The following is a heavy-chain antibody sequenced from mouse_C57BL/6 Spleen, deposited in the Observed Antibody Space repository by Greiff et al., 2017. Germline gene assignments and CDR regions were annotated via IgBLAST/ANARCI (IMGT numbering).Heavy chain of an antibody. CDR1: GYSITSGYY. J-gene: IGHJ2*01. D-gene: IGHD2-1*01. Sequence: EVQLVESGPGLVKPSQSLSLTCSVTGYSITSGYYWNWIRQFPGNKLEWMGYISYDGSNNYNPSLKNRISITRDTSKNQFFLKLNSVTTEDTATYYCARAGYYGNLYFDYWGQGTTLTVSS. CDR3: ARAGYYGNLYFDY. CDR2: ISYDGSN. V-gene: IGHV3-6*01.